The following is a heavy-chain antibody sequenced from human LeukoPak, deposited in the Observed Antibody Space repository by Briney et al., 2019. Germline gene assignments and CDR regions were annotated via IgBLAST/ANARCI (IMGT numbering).Heavy chain of an antibody. CDR2: IYPGDSDT. Sequence: GESLKISCKGPGYTFTNNYISRVRQMPGKGLEWMGIIYPGDSDTRYSLSFQGQVTISADKSISTAYLQWSSLEASDTAMYYCARQTVTLWDWGQGTLVTVSS. V-gene: IGHV5-51*01. J-gene: IGHJ4*02. CDR3: ARQTVTLWD. CDR1: GYTFTNNY. D-gene: IGHD4-17*01.